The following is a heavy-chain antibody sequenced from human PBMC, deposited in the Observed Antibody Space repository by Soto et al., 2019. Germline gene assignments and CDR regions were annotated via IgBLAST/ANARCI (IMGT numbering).Heavy chain of an antibody. V-gene: IGHV4-59*01. D-gene: IGHD6-13*01. J-gene: IGHJ6*02. CDR1: GGSISSYY. CDR2: IYYSGST. CDR3: ASSNIAAAGFYYYGMDV. Sequence: SETLSLTCTVSGGSISSYYWSWVRQPPGKGLEWIGYIYYSGSTNYNPSLKSRVTISVDTSKNQFSLKLSSVTAADTAVYYCASSNIAAAGFYYYGMDVWGRGTTVTVSS.